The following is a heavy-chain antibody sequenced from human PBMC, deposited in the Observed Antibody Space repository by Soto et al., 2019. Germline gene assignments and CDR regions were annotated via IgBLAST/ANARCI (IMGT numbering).Heavy chain of an antibody. J-gene: IGHJ4*02. CDR3: ARVEGSSYYFRHDC. CDR2: IYYSGSS. CDR1: GGSISSGSYH. D-gene: IGHD1-26*01. V-gene: IGHV4-31*03. Sequence: SETLSLTCTVSGGSISSGSYHWSWIRQHPGKGLEWIGNIYYSGSSYYNPSLKSRATISIDTSKDQFPLRLGSVTAADTAVYYCARVEGSSYYFRHDCWGRGTLVTVSS.